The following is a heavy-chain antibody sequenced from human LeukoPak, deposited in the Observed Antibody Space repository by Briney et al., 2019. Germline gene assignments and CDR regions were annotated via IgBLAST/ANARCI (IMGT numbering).Heavy chain of an antibody. CDR1: GFTFSDYY. CDR2: ITSSGSTI. D-gene: IGHD6-6*01. Sequence: KPGGSLRLSCAASGFTFSDYYMSWIRQAPGKGLEWVSYITSSGSTIYYADSMKGRFTISRDNAKHSLFLQLDSLRAEDTAVYYCARIGRPAAFDIRGQGTLVIVST. CDR3: ARIGRPAAFDI. J-gene: IGHJ3*02. V-gene: IGHV3-11*01.